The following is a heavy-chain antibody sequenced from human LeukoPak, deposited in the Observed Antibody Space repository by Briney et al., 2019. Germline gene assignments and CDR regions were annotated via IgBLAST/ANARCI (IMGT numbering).Heavy chain of an antibody. CDR3: ARGGGSCYRACDYYGMDV. J-gene: IGHJ6*02. CDR1: GYTFTSYA. Sequence: ASVKVSCKASGYTFTSYAMHWVRQAPGQRLEWMGWINAGNGNTKYSQKFQGRVTITRDTSASTAYMELSSLRSEDTAVYYCARGGGSCYRACDYYGMDVWGQGTTVTVSS. V-gene: IGHV1-3*01. D-gene: IGHD2-15*01. CDR2: INAGNGNT.